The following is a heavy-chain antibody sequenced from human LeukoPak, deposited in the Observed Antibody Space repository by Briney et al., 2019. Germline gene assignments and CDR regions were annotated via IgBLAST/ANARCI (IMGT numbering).Heavy chain of an antibody. CDR1: GFSFNNYA. CDR2: ISYDGSNK. CDR3: AKGPRRQWLGNKWVPGPSFPFDY. V-gene: IGHV3-30*04. D-gene: IGHD6-19*01. Sequence: PGGSLRLSCAASGFSFNNYAMHWVRQAPGKGLEWVAVISYDGSNKYYADPVKGRFTISRDNSENILYLQMNSLRAEDTAVYYCAKGPRRQWLGNKWVPGPSFPFDYWGQGTLVTVSS. J-gene: IGHJ4*02.